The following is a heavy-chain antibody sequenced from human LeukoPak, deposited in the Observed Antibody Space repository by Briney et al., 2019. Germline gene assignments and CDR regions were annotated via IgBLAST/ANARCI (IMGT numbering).Heavy chain of an antibody. J-gene: IGHJ3*02. V-gene: IGHV4-59*11. CDR3: ARGSYDFWSGYYGAFDI. D-gene: IGHD3-3*01. Sequence: PSETLSLTCTVSGGSISSHYWSWIRQPPGKGLEWIGYIYYSGSTNYNPSLKSRVTISVDTSMNQFSLKLSSVTAADTAVYYCARGSYDFWSGYYGAFDIWGQGTMVTVSS. CDR2: IYYSGST. CDR1: GGSISSHY.